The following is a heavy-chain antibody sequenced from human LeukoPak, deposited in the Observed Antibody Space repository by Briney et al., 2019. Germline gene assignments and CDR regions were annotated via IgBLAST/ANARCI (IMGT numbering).Heavy chain of an antibody. CDR2: IKESGSEK. Sequence: GGSLRLSCAASGFAFDDYTVHWVRQAPGKGLEWLANIKESGSEKYYVDSVKGRFTISRDNAKNSLYLQMNSLRVEDTAVYYCARGWGERGKCRGGTCNNPQFDYWGRGTLVTVSS. CDR3: ARGWGERGKCRGGTCNNPQFDY. D-gene: IGHD2-15*01. CDR1: GFAFDDYT. V-gene: IGHV3-7*01. J-gene: IGHJ4*02.